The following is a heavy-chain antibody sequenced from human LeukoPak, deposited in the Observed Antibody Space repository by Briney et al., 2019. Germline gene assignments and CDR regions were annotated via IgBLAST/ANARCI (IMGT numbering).Heavy chain of an antibody. CDR1: GFTFSSYW. CDR3: ARGGQWLVDNWFDP. Sequence: PGGSLRLSCAASGFTFSSYWMSWVRQAPGKGLEWVANIKQDGSEKYYVDSVKGRFTISRDNARNSLYLQMNSLRAEDTAVYYCARGGQWLVDNWFDPWGQGTLVTVSS. V-gene: IGHV3-7*04. D-gene: IGHD6-19*01. J-gene: IGHJ5*02. CDR2: IKQDGSEK.